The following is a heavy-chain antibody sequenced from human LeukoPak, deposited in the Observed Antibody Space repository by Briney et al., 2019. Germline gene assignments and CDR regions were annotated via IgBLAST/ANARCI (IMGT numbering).Heavy chain of an antibody. J-gene: IGHJ5*01. CDR2: INPSDGST. D-gene: IGHD6-13*01. Sequence: ASVTVSFKASGYAFTTYYLHWVRQPPGQGLELMGIINPSDGSTSYAKNFQGRVTITRDTSTTTVYMELSSLRSEDTAVYYCARGGARVFGSSWFDYWGQGTLVTVSS. CDR1: GYAFTTYY. V-gene: IGHV1-46*01. CDR3: ARGGARVFGSSWFDY.